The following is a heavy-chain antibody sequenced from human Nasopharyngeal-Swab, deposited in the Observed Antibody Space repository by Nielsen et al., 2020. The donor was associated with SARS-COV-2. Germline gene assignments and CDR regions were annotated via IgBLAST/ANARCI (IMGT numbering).Heavy chain of an antibody. CDR2: MNPNSGNT. Sequence: ASVKVSCKASGYTFTSYDINWVRQATGQGLEWMGWMNPNSGNTGYAQKFQGRVTMTRNTSMSTAYMELSSLRSEDTAVYYCARELELPHYYYGMDVWGQGTTVTVSS. CDR3: ARELELPHYYYGMDV. V-gene: IGHV1-8*01. D-gene: IGHD1-7*01. J-gene: IGHJ6*01. CDR1: GYTFTSYD.